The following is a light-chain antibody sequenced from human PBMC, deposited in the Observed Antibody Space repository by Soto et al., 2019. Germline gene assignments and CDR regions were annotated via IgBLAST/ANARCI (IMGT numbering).Light chain of an antibody. J-gene: IGKJ2*01. CDR3: MQATHWPYT. Sequence: DVVMTQSPLSLPVTLGQPASIFCRSSQSLLTRDGNIYLSWFHQRPGQSPRRLIYKVSDRDSGVPDRLSGSGSGTEFALRISRVEAADVGVYFCMQATHWPYTFGQGTKLEI. CDR2: KVS. V-gene: IGKV2-30*01. CDR1: QSLLTRDGNIY.